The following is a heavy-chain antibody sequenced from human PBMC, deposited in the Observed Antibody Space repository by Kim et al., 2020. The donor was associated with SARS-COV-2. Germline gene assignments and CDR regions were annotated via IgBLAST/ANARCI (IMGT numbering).Heavy chain of an antibody. J-gene: IGHJ4*02. V-gene: IGHV1-3*01. D-gene: IGHD3-10*01. Sequence: SRKFQGRVPITGDTSASTAYMELSSLRSEDTAVYYCARDLVMVRGVFLDYWGQGTLVTVSS. CDR3: ARDLVMVRGVFLDY.